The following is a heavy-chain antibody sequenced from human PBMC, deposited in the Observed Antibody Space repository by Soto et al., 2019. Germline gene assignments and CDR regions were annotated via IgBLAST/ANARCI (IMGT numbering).Heavy chain of an antibody. D-gene: IGHD2-2*01. Sequence: QVQLVQSGAEVKKPGASVKVSCKASGYTFTSHGISWVRQAPGQGLEWMGWISAYNGTTNDAQKLQGRATMTKGTATSTDYGRIGRIRSDDTAVYYCARDDCSSTSCYVPLDYWGQGTLVTVSS. CDR2: ISAYNGTT. CDR3: ARDDCSSTSCYVPLDY. CDR1: GYTFTSHG. V-gene: IGHV1-18*01. J-gene: IGHJ4*02.